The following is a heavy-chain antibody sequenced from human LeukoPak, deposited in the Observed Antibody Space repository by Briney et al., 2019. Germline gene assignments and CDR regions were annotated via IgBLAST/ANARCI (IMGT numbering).Heavy chain of an antibody. J-gene: IGHJ4*02. Sequence: SETLSLTCTVSGCSISSYYWSWIRQPPGKGLEWIGYIYYSGSTNYNPSLKSRVTIPVDTSKNQFSLKLSSVTAADTAVYYCARARPRYSYAYYFDYWGQGTLVTVSS. CDR2: IYYSGST. CDR3: ARARPRYSYAYYFDY. CDR1: GCSISSYY. V-gene: IGHV4-59*01. D-gene: IGHD5-18*01.